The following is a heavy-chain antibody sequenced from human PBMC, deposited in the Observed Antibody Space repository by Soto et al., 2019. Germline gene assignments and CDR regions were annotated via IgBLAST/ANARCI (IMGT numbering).Heavy chain of an antibody. J-gene: IGHJ4*02. CDR3: AKERRGAGPSDFDY. Sequence: GGSLRLSCAASGFTFSSYAMSWVRQAPGKGLEWASSISGSSGSTDYADSVKGRFTVSRDNSKNTLYLRMNSLRAEDTAIYYCAKERRGAGPSDFDYWGQGTLVTVSS. D-gene: IGHD6-19*01. V-gene: IGHV3-23*01. CDR2: ISGSSGST. CDR1: GFTFSSYA.